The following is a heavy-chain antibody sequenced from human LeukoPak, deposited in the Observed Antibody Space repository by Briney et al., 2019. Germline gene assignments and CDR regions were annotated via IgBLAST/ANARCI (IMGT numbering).Heavy chain of an antibody. CDR3: AGEFAY. CDR2: TNLGGTT. V-gene: IGHV4-34*01. CDR1: GGSISGYY. J-gene: IGHJ4*02. Sequence: SSETLSLTCAVYGGSISGYYWSWIRQPPGKGLEWIGETNLGGTTNYNPSLKSRVTVSVDTSKNQFSLKLSSVTAADTAVYYCAGEFAYWGLGTLVTVSS.